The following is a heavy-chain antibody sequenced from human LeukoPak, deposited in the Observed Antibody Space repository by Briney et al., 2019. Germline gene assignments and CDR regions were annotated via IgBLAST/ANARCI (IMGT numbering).Heavy chain of an antibody. CDR3: TSPQEYYYDSSGYFAFDI. Sequence: GGSLRLSCAASGFTFSNAWMSWVRQAPGKGLEWVGRIKSKTDGGTTDYAAPVKGRFTISRDDSKNTLYLQMNSLKTEGTAVYYCTSPQEYYYDSSGYFAFDIWGQGTMVTVSS. CDR2: IKSKTDGGTT. V-gene: IGHV3-15*01. J-gene: IGHJ3*02. D-gene: IGHD3-22*01. CDR1: GFTFSNAW.